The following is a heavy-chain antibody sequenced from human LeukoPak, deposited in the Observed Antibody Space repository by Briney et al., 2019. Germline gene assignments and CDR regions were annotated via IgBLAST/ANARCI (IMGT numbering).Heavy chain of an antibody. D-gene: IGHD2/OR15-2a*01. J-gene: IGHJ4*01. CDR3: VRDTENIGYDAFGF. V-gene: IGHV3-74*01. CDR2: LDRDGTTT. CDR1: GFTFSTYW. Sequence: QAGGSLRLSCVASGFTFSTYWMHWVRQAPGKGLEWVSRLDRDGTTTSYADSVYGRFTISRDNAKSTLYLQMRSLRAEDTAVYYCVRDTENIGYDAFGFWGHGTLVTVSS.